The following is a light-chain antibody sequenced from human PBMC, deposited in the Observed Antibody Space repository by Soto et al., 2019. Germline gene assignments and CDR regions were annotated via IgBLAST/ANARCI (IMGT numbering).Light chain of an antibody. J-gene: IGKJ1*01. Sequence: EIQMTQSPSTLSASVGDIVTITCRASQDISAWLAWYQQKPGKPPKLVIYKATALETGVPSRFSGSGSGTEFTLTISSLQPDDFTTYYCQQYSAFPWTLGQGTKVDLK. V-gene: IGKV1-5*03. CDR3: QQYSAFPWT. CDR1: QDISAW. CDR2: KAT.